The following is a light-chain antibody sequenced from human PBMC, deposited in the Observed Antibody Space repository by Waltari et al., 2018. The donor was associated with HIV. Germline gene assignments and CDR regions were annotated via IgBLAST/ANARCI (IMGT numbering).Light chain of an antibody. V-gene: IGLV2-11*02. CDR1: SGALDGSSF. J-gene: IGLJ1*01. Sequence: QSALTQPRSVSGSPGQSVTLSCTGSSGALDGSSFVSWYQQHPGEAPKVVIYDVTKRPSGFPDRFSGSRSGNTASLTISGLQAAYEADYFCCSFVGSYSYVFGTGTNVTVL. CDR3: CSFVGSYSYV. CDR2: DVT.